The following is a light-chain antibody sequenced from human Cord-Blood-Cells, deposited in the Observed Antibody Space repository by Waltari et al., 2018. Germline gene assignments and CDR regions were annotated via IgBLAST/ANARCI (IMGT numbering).Light chain of an antibody. CDR2: LGS. CDR3: MQALQTLQTTLT. J-gene: IGKJ4*01. V-gene: IGKV2-28*01. Sequence: DIVMTQSPLSLPVTPGEPASISCRSSQSLLHRNGYNYLDWYLQKPGQSPQLLIYLGSNRASGVPDRFSGSGSGTDFTLKISRVEAEDVGVYYCMQALQTLQTTLTFGGGTKVEIK. CDR1: QSLLHRNGYNY.